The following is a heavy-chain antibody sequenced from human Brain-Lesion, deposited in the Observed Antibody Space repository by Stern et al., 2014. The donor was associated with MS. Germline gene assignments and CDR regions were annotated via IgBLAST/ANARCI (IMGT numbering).Heavy chain of an antibody. CDR2: INPNTGGT. D-gene: IGHD3-3*01. CDR3: ARDQRGITIFGVVTDYYYLGMDV. Sequence: QLVQSGAEVKKPGASVKVSCKTSGYIFTGYYIHWVRQAPGQGLEWMAWINPNTGGTKYAQKFQGRVTMSRETSTSTAYVELSSLTSDDTAVYYCARDQRGITIFGVVTDYYYLGMDVWGQGTTVTVSS. J-gene: IGHJ6*02. V-gene: IGHV1-2*02. CDR1: GYIFTGYY.